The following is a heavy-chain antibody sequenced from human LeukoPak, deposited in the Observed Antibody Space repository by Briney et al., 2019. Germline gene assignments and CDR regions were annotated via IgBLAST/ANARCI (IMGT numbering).Heavy chain of an antibody. CDR2: IYTSGST. V-gene: IGHV4-4*07. J-gene: IGHJ3*02. D-gene: IGHD3-10*01. CDR1: GGSISSYY. Sequence: SETLSLTCTVSGGSISSYYWSWIRQPAGKGLEWIGRIYTSGSTNYNPSLKSRVTMSVDTSRNQFSLKLNSVTAADTAVYYCAKPNGYGLVDIWGQGTMVTVSS. CDR3: AKPNGYGLVDI.